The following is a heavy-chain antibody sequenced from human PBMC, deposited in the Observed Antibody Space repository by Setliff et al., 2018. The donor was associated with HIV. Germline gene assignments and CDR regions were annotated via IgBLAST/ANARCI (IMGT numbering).Heavy chain of an antibody. CDR2: IDYSGSA. CDR3: ARVNFLGGSSTSCPVHY. V-gene: IGHV4-31*03. CDR1: GASINSATYY. Sequence: SETLSLTCTVSGASINSATYYWSWIRQHPGKGLEWIGYIDYSGSAFYNPSLKSRITISVDTPKNQFSLKLSSVTAADTAVFYCARVNFLGGSSTSCPVHYWGQGTLVTVSS. D-gene: IGHD2-2*01. J-gene: IGHJ4*02.